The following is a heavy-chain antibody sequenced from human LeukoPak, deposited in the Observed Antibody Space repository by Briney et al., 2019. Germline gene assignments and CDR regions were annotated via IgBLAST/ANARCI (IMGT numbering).Heavy chain of an antibody. Sequence: SVKVSCKASGGTFSSYAISWVRQAPGQGLEWMGRIIPIFGTANYAQKFQGRVTITTDESTSTAYMELSSLRSEDTAVYYCEEHIRYSSGWPPTFVDYWGQGTLVTVS. D-gene: IGHD6-19*01. J-gene: IGHJ4*02. CDR3: EEHIRYSSGWPPTFVDY. CDR1: GGTFSSYA. CDR2: IIPIFGTA. V-gene: IGHV1-69*05.